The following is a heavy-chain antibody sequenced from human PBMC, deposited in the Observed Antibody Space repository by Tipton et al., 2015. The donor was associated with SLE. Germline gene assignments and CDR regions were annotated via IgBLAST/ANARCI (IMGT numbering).Heavy chain of an antibody. Sequence: TLSLTCTVSGGSISSYYWSWIRQPPGKGLEWIGYIYYSGSTNYNPSLKSRVTISVDTSKNQFSRKLTSVTAADTAVYYCARQDSGNYYPFDYWGQGTLVTVSS. CDR3: ARQDSGNYYPFDY. V-gene: IGHV4-59*08. J-gene: IGHJ4*02. CDR1: GGSISSYY. D-gene: IGHD1-26*01. CDR2: IYYSGST.